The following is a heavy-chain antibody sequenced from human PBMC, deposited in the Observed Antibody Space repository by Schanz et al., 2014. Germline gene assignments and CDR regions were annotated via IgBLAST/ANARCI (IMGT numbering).Heavy chain of an antibody. J-gene: IGHJ6*02. V-gene: IGHV3-33*06. D-gene: IGHD1-26*01. CDR2: IWYDGSNK. Sequence: QVQLVESGGGVVQPGRSLRLSCAASGFTFNRYAMHWVRQAPGKGLEWVAVIWYDGSNKYYADSVKGRFTTSRDNSKNTMYLQMNSLRAEDTAVYYCVKDLQRELLRDDHYYGMDVWGQGTTVTVSS. CDR1: GFTFNRYA. CDR3: VKDLQRELLRDDHYYGMDV.